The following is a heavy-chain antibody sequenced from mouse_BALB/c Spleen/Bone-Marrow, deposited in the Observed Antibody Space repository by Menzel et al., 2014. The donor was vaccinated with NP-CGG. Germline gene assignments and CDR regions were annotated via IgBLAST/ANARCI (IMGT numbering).Heavy chain of an antibody. V-gene: IGHV5-12*02. CDR1: GFTFSDYY. J-gene: IGHJ3*01. D-gene: IGHD2-3*01. CDR2: ISNGGGST. Sequence: EVKLVESGGGLVQPGGSLELSCATSGFTFSDYYMYWVRQTPEKRLEWVAYISNGGGSTYYPDTVKGRFTISRDNAKNTLYLQMSRLKSEDTAMYYCARPLYDGYYVAYWGQGTLVTVSA. CDR3: ARPLYDGYYVAY.